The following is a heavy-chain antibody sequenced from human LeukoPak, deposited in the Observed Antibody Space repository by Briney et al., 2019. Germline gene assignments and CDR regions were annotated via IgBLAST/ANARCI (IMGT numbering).Heavy chain of an antibody. V-gene: IGHV3-7*01. CDR2: IKQDGTEK. Sequence: GGSLRLSCAASGFTFSYYWMSWVRQAPGKGPEWVANIKQDGTEKYYVDSVKGRFTISRDNAKNSLYLQMNSLRAEDTAVYYCARVSQSAGDYWGQGTLVTVSS. J-gene: IGHJ4*02. CDR1: GFTFSYYW. CDR3: ARVSQSAGDY.